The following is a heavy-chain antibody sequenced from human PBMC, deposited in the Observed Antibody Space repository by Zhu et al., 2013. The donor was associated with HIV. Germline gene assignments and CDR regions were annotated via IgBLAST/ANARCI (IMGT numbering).Heavy chain of an antibody. CDR3: VRDETASSLNAFDI. V-gene: IGHV1-2*02. Sequence: QAQLVQSGAEVKMPGASVKVSCKPSGYSFTGYHVHWVRQAPGQGLEWMGWNDLDTGDTNYLQKFRGRVTMTRDTSISTAYMELSRLTSDDTALYYCVRDETASSLNAFDIWGTGQWSPSLQ. CDR2: NDLDTGDT. D-gene: IGHD6-13*01. CDR1: GYSFTGYH. J-gene: IGHJ3*02.